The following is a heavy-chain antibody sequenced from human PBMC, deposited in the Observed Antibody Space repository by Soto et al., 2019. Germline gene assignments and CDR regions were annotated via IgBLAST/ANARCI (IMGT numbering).Heavy chain of an antibody. CDR2: IYHSGST. CDR1: GGSISSGGYS. CDR3: ARGPFGSGGYLTYSYYGMTS. J-gene: IGHJ6*02. D-gene: IGHD3-10*01. Sequence: QLQLQESGSGLVKPSQTLSLTCAVSGGSISSGGYSWSWIRQPPGKGLEWIGYIYHSGSTYYNPSLRSGFPLSVDGSKNRFSLRLGLWPAAAPALYSWARGPFGSGGYLTYSYYGMTSGAKGPRSPSP. V-gene: IGHV4-30-2*01.